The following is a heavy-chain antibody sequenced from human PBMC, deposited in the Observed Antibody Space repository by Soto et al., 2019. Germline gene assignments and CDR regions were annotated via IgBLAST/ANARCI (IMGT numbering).Heavy chain of an antibody. D-gene: IGHD3-3*01. CDR2: TNKDGSEK. CDR3: ARDLKRDYDFWSGYYTRHPYNWFDP. J-gene: IGHJ5*02. CDR1: RFTFSSYW. Sequence: RGSLQISCAPSRFTFSSYWMSWVRQAPGRGLDRVANTNKDGSEKYYVDSVKGRFTISRDNAKNSLYLQMNSLRAEDTAVYYCARDLKRDYDFWSGYYTRHPYNWFDPWGQGTLVTVSS. V-gene: IGHV3-7*01.